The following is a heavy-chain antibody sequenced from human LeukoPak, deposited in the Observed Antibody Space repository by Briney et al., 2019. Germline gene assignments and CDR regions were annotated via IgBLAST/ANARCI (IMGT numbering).Heavy chain of an antibody. CDR1: GFTFDDYA. V-gene: IGHV3-9*01. CDR3: AKLGYCSGGSCYSTATRSDY. J-gene: IGHJ4*02. CDR2: ISWNSGSI. Sequence: GGSLRLSCAASGFTFDDYAMHWVRQAPGKGLEWVSGISWNSGSIGYADSVKGRFTISRDNAKNSLYLQMNSLRAEDTALYYCAKLGYCSGGSCYSTATRSDYWGQGTLVTVSS. D-gene: IGHD2-15*01.